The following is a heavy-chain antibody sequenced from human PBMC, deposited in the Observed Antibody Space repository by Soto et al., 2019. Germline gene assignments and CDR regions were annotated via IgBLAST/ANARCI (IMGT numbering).Heavy chain of an antibody. CDR3: ARALEEYYYDSSGYYHGY. D-gene: IGHD3-22*01. J-gene: IGHJ4*02. CDR1: GYTFTSYD. V-gene: IGHV1-69*13. CDR2: IIPIVVKT. Sequence: GASVKVSCKASGYTFTSYDMNWVRQAPGQGLEWLGGIIPIVVKTHYAQKFQDRVTITADESTNTAYMEMSSLRSEDSAVYYCARALEEYYYDSSGYYHGYWGQGTLVTVS.